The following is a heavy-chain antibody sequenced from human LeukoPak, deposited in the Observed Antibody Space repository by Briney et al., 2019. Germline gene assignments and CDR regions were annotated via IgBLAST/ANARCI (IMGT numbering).Heavy chain of an antibody. CDR1: GYTFTGYY. J-gene: IGHJ4*02. D-gene: IGHD3-16*01. CDR2: INPSSGDT. CDR3: TRALGKVFDS. V-gene: IGHV1-2*06. Sequence: ASVKVSCKASGYTFTGYYVHWMRQAPGQGPEWVGQINPSSGDTYYALKFQGRVTITRDTSINTAYMELSRLVFDDTAVYYCTRALGKVFDSWGQGTLVTVSS.